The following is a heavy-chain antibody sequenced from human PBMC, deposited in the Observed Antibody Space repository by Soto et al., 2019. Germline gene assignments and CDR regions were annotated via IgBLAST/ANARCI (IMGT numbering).Heavy chain of an antibody. D-gene: IGHD3-3*01. J-gene: IGHJ6*02. CDR3: ARALPPYDFWSGYPQGGMDV. CDR2: ISGSSGSI. CDR1: GFTFSTYS. V-gene: IGHV3-48*02. Sequence: AGGSLRLSCTASGFTFSTYSMNWVRQAPGKGLEWVPYISGSSGSIYYADSVKGRFTISRDDAKNSLYLQMSSLRDDDTAVYYCARALPPYDFWSGYPQGGMDVWGQGTTVTVSS.